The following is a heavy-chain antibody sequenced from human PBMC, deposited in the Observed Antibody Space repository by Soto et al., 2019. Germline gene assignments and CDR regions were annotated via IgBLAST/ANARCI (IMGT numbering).Heavy chain of an antibody. CDR1: GFTFSSYA. CDR2: ISGSGGST. J-gene: IGHJ6*02. Sequence: GGSLRLSCAASGFTFSSYAMSWVRQAPGKGLEWVSAISGSGGSTYYADSVKGRFTISRDNSKNTLYLQMNSLRAEDTAVYYCANGATGYRAAAETHYDCGMDVWGQGTTVTVSS. CDR3: ANGATGYRAAAETHYDCGMDV. V-gene: IGHV3-23*01. D-gene: IGHD6-13*01.